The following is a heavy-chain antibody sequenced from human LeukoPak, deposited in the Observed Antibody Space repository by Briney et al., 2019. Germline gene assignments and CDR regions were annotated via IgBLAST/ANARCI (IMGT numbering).Heavy chain of an antibody. CDR3: AKVSGRDFDY. D-gene: IGHD2-8*02. CDR1: GFTFSSYA. V-gene: IGHV3-23*01. CDR2: IRGSGDST. Sequence: GGSLRLSCAASGFTFSSYAMGWVRQAPGKGLEWVSAIRGSGDSTYYADSVKGRFTISRDNSKNTLYLQMNSLRAEDTAVYYCAKVSGRDFDYWGQGTLVTVSS. J-gene: IGHJ4*02.